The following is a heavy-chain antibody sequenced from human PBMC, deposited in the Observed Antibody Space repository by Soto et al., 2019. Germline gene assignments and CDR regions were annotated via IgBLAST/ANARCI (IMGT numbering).Heavy chain of an antibody. CDR2: IYYSGTT. V-gene: IGHV4-61*01. D-gene: IGHD2-2*01. J-gene: IGHJ3*02. Sequence: ASETLSLTSSVSGASVSGVTYYWSWIRQPPGKGLEWIGRIYYSGTTYYNPSHKSRVTISVDTSKNQFSLKLSSVTAADTAVYYCARLGLYCSSTSCYLLSDAFDIWGQGTMVTVSS. CDR3: ARLGLYCSSTSCYLLSDAFDI. CDR1: GASVSGVTYY.